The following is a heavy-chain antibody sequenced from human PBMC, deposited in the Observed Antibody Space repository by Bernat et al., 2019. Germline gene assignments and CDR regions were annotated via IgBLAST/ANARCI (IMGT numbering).Heavy chain of an antibody. J-gene: IGHJ2*01. V-gene: IGHV3-33*05. D-gene: IGHD2-8*01. CDR2: VSYDGSKK. CDR3: ARDERYCTNGVCYTWYFDL. Sequence: QVQLVESGGGVVQPGRSLRLSCAASGFTFSNYGTHWVRQAPGKGLEWVAVVSYDGSKKYYADSVKGRFTVSRDNSKNTLYLQMNSLRAEDTAVYYCARDERYCTNGVCYTWYFDLWGRGTLMTVSS. CDR1: GFTFSNYG.